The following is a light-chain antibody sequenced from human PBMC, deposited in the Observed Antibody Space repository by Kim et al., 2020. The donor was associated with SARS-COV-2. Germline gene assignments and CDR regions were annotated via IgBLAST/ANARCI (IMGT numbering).Light chain of an antibody. CDR2: TAS. V-gene: IGKV1-39*01. J-gene: IGKJ1*01. CDR3: QQTNSASRT. Sequence: DIQMTQSPSSLSASVGDRVTITCRASQDISRYLNWYQQKPGKAPKLLIYTASSLQSGVPSRFTGSGSETDFTLTISSLQPEDCATYYCQQTNSASRTFGQGTKVDIK. CDR1: QDISRY.